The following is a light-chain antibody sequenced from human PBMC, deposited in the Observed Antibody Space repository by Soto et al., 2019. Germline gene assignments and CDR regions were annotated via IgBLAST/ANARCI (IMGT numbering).Light chain of an antibody. V-gene: IGKV3-20*01. J-gene: IGKJ3*01. CDR1: QSVSSKY. Sequence: DIGLTQSQGTLSLSPGERATLACRASQSVSSKYLAWYQQKPGQAPRALIYGASIRATGIPERFSGGGSGTDFTLTITRLEPEDLAVYYCQQYGSSIFTFGPGTKVDIK. CDR3: QQYGSSIFT. CDR2: GAS.